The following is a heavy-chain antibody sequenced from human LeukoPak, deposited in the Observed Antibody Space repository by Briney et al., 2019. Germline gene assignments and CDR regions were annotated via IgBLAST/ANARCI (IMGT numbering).Heavy chain of an antibody. V-gene: IGHV1-69*13. J-gene: IGHJ6*03. CDR2: IIPIFGTA. Sequence: ASVKVSCKASGGTFSSYAISWVRQAPGQGLEWMGGIIPIFGTANYAQKFQGRVTITADESTSTAYMELSSLRSEDTAVYYCARGGSIDDILTDEYYYYYYMDVWGKGTTVTISS. CDR1: GGTFSSYA. D-gene: IGHD3-9*01. CDR3: ARGGSIDDILTDEYYYYYYMDV.